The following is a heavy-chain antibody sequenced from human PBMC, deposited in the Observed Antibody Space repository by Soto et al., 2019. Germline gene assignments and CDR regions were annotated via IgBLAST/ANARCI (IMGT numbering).Heavy chain of an antibody. D-gene: IGHD5-12*01. CDR3: ARDLGYGVDYYYNGMDV. V-gene: IGHV4-59*01. Sequence: PXETLSLTCTVSGCSIRSYYWNWIRQTPGKGLEWIGYLFYSGSTDYNPSLKSRVTISVDTSKNQFSLKLNSVTAADTAVYYCARDLGYGVDYYYNGMDVWGQGTTVTVSS. CDR2: LFYSGST. CDR1: GCSIRSYY. J-gene: IGHJ6*02.